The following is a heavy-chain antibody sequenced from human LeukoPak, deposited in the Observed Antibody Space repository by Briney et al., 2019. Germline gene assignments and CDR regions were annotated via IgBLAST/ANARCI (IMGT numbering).Heavy chain of an antibody. CDR2: IIPIFGTA. D-gene: IGHD3-10*01. V-gene: IGHV1-69*06. J-gene: IGHJ3*02. CDR3: ARDRYGEGGGDAFDI. CDR1: GCTFTSYA. Sequence: ASVKVSCKASGCTFTSYAMSWVRQAPGQGLEWMGRIIPIFGTANYAQKFQGRVTITADKSTSTAYMELSSLRSEDTTVYYCARDRYGEGGGDAFDIWGQGTMVTVSS.